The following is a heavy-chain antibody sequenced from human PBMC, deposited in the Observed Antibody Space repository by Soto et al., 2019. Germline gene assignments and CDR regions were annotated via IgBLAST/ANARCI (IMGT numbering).Heavy chain of an antibody. CDR2: NYYSGSP. CDR1: GGSISSGGYY. V-gene: IGHV4-31*03. Sequence: QVQLQESGPGLVKPSQTLSLTCTVSGGSISSGGYYWSWIRQHPGKGLEWIGYNYYSGSPYYNPSPKSRVTIAVHTSKNLFSLELTSVNAADTVVYYCAGGVFPWGQGTLVTVSS. CDR3: AGGVFP. J-gene: IGHJ5*02.